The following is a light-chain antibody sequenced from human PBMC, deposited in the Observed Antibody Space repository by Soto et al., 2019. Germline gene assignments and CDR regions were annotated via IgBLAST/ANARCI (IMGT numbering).Light chain of an antibody. Sequence: QLVLTQPSSLSASPGASASLTCTLRSGINVGTYRIYWYQQKPGSPPQYLLRYKSDSDKQQGSGVPRRFSGSKDASANAGILLLSGLQSEDEADYFCMIWHSSAVVFGGGTKLTVL. CDR1: SGINVGTYR. CDR3: MIWHSSAVV. CDR2: YKSDSDK. V-gene: IGLV5-45*03. J-gene: IGLJ2*01.